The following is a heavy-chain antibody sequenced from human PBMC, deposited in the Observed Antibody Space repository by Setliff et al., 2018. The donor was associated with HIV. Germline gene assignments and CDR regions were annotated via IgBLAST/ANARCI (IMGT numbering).Heavy chain of an antibody. CDR2: ISTSGTT. J-gene: IGHJ4*02. D-gene: IGHD3-16*01. V-gene: IGHV4-61*09. Sequence: PSETLSLTCTVSGDSITSGTYYWSWIRQPAGMRLEWIGHISTSGTTNYNPSLKSRVTISADTSKSQFSLKLTSVTAADTAAYFCARVSTDYVWGSFLSSGPYYFYFWGQGALVTVSS. CDR3: ARVSTDYVWGSFLSSGPYYFYF. CDR1: GDSITSGTYY.